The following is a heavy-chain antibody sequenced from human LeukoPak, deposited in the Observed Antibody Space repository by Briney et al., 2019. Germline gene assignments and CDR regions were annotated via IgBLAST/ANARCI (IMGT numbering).Heavy chain of an antibody. CDR1: GFTFSPHR. CDR2: ISSSSSYI. CDR3: ARDRRATPDLTYYDFWSGPYYFDY. V-gene: IGHV3-21*01. Sequence: GGSLRLSCAASGFTFSPHRMNWVRQAPGKGLEWVSSISSSSSYIYYADSVKGRFTISRDNAKNSLYLQINSLRAEDTAVYYCARDRRATPDLTYYDFWSGPYYFDYWGQGTLVTVCS. J-gene: IGHJ4*02. D-gene: IGHD3-3*01.